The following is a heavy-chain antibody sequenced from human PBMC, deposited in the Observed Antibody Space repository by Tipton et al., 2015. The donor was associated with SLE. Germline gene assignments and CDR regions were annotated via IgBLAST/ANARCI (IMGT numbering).Heavy chain of an antibody. CDR3: ARGYDFSYMDV. Sequence: TLSLTCTVSGGSISSHYWSWFRQPPGKGLEWIGYIYYRGNTKYNPSLNSRVTISLDTSRTQFSLKLSSVTAADTAVYYCARGYDFSYMDVWGKGTTATVSS. J-gene: IGHJ6*03. CDR1: GGSISSHY. V-gene: IGHV4-59*11. CDR2: IYYRGNT. D-gene: IGHD3-3*01.